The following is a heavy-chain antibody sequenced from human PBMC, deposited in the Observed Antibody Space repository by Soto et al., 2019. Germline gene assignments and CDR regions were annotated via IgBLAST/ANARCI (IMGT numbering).Heavy chain of an antibody. CDR2: ISYDGSNK. Sequence: QVQLVESGGGVVQPGRSLRLSCAASGFTFSSYAMHWVRQAPGKGLEWVAVISYDGSNKYYADSVKGRFTISRDNSKNTLYLQMNSLRAEDTAVYYCARQYSGSYHPDFDYWGQGTLVTVSS. V-gene: IGHV3-30-3*01. CDR1: GFTFSSYA. CDR3: ARQYSGSYHPDFDY. D-gene: IGHD1-26*01. J-gene: IGHJ4*02.